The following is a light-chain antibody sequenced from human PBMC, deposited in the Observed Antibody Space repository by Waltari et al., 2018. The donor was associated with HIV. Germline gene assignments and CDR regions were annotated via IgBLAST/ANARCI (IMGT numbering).Light chain of an antibody. CDR3: SSWDDRLNGQGV. J-gene: IGLJ3*02. Sequence: QSVLTQPPSASGTPGQRVTISCSGTRPNIGSNTVNWYHLLPGTAPKLLIYNDNERPSGVPGRFSGSRSGASASLAISGLQPEDEADYYCSSWDDRLNGQGVFGGGTKLTVL. CDR1: RPNIGSNT. V-gene: IGLV1-44*01. CDR2: NDN.